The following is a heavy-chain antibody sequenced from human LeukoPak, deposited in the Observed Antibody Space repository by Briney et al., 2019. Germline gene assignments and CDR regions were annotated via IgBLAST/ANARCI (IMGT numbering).Heavy chain of an antibody. D-gene: IGHD3-16*01. CDR3: ARWGRYGHYYFDY. Sequence: PSETLSLTCTVSGYSISSGYYWGWIRQPPGKGLEWIGSIYHSGSTYYNPSLKSRVTISVDTSKNQFSLKLSSVTAADTAVYYCARWGRYGHYYFDYWGQGTLVTVSS. J-gene: IGHJ4*02. CDR1: GYSISSGYY. V-gene: IGHV4-38-2*02. CDR2: IYHSGST.